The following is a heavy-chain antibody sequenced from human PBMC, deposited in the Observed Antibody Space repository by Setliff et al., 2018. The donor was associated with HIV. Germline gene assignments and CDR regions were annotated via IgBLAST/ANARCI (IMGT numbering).Heavy chain of an antibody. V-gene: IGHV1-2*02. CDR2: INPNSDGT. CDR1: GYIFTGHY. J-gene: IGHJ4*02. CDR3: ARDGPGAAHFDY. Sequence: ASMKVSCKASGYIFTGHYMHWVRQAPGQGLEWMGWINPNSDGTNYAPKFQGRVTMTRDTSINTDYVDLSGLRSDDTAIYYCARDGPGAAHFDYWGQGTLVTVSS. D-gene: IGHD3-10*01.